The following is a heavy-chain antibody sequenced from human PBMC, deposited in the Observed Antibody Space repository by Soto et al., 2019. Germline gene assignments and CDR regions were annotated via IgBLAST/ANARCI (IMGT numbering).Heavy chain of an antibody. D-gene: IGHD6-6*01. CDR2: IYYSGST. V-gene: IGHV4-59*01. J-gene: IGHJ4*02. CDR1: GGSISSYY. Sequence: PSETLSLTCSVSGGSISSYYWSWIRQPPGKGLEWIGYIYYSGSTNYNPSLKSRVTISVDTSKNHFSLKLSSVTAADTAVYYCARGSTHEKFFDYWGQGTLVTVSS. CDR3: ARGSTHEKFFDY.